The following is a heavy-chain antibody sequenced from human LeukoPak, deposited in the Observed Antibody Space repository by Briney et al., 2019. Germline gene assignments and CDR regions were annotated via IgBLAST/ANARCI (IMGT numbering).Heavy chain of an antibody. Sequence: QPGGSLRLSCAASGFTVSSNYMSWVRQAPGKGLEWVAVISYDGSNKYYADSVKGRFTISRDNSKNTLYLQMNSLRAEDTAVYYCAKGLITMISTAFDYWGQGTLVTVSS. D-gene: IGHD3-22*01. CDR2: ISYDGSNK. CDR1: GFTVSSNY. J-gene: IGHJ4*02. V-gene: IGHV3-30*18. CDR3: AKGLITMISTAFDY.